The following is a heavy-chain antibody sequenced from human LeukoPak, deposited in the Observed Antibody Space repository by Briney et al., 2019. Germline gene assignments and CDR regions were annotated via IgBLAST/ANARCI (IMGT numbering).Heavy chain of an antibody. Sequence: GGALRLSCAASGFTFSGYTMSWVRQAPEKGLEWISAISATGGRTYYAESVKGRFTISRDNSKNTMYPQMNSLRAEDTALYYCARDFYDSSGYYYDYWGLGTLVTVSS. CDR3: ARDFYDSSGYYYDY. V-gene: IGHV3-23*01. D-gene: IGHD3-22*01. CDR1: GFTFSGYT. J-gene: IGHJ4*02. CDR2: ISATGGRT.